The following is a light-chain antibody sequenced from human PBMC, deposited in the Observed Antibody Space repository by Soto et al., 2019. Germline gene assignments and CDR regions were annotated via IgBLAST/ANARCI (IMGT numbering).Light chain of an antibody. CDR2: GAS. Sequence: EIVLTQSPGTLSLSPGERATLSCRASQGVSSRYLAWYQQKPGQAPRLLISGASSRATDIPDRFSGSGSGTDFTLTISRLEPEDFAVYYCQQYGRSPPTFGGGTKVEIK. J-gene: IGKJ4*01. V-gene: IGKV3-20*01. CDR3: QQYGRSPPT. CDR1: QGVSSRY.